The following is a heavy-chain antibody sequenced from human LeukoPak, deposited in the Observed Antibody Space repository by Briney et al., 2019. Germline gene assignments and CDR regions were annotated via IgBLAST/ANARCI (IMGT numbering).Heavy chain of an antibody. Sequence: ASVKVSCKASGYTFTSYGISWVRQAPGQGLEWMGWISAYNGNTNYAQKFQGRVTMTTDTSTSTAYMELRSLRSDDTAVYYCARVFSNTLGSISRFSAWFDPWGQGTLVTVSS. J-gene: IGHJ5*02. CDR2: ISAYNGNT. CDR1: GYTFTSYG. D-gene: IGHD2-2*01. V-gene: IGHV1-18*01. CDR3: ARVFSNTLGSISRFSAWFDP.